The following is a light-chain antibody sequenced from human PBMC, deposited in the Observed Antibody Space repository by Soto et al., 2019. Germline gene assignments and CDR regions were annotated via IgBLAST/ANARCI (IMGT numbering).Light chain of an antibody. CDR2: EVS. J-gene: IGLJ1*01. CDR1: SSDVGGYNY. CDR3: SSYTSSSPYV. Sequence: QSVLTQPASVSGSPGQSITISCTGPSSDVGGYNYVSWYQQHPGKAPKLMIYEVSNRPSGVSNRFSGSKSGNTASLTISGLQAEDEADYYCSSYTSSSPYVFGTGTKLTVL. V-gene: IGLV2-14*01.